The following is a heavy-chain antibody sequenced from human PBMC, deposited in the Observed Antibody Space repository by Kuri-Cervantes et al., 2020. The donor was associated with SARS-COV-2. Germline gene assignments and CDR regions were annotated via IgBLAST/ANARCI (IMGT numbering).Heavy chain of an antibody. D-gene: IGHD2/OR15-2a*01. Sequence: GESLKISCAASGFTFSSFAMSWVRQAPGKGLEWVSSISGSGVGTYYADSVKGRFTISRDNSKNTLYLQMNSLRAEDSALYYCAKVGLSFDYLGQGTLVTVSS. CDR3: AKVGLSFDY. V-gene: IGHV3-23*01. J-gene: IGHJ4*02. CDR1: GFTFSSFA. CDR2: ISGSGVGT.